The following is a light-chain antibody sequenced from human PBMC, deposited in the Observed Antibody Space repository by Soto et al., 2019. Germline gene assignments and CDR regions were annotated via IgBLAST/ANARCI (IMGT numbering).Light chain of an antibody. V-gene: IGKV3-15*01. CDR3: LQHCSWPWT. Sequence: EIVMTQSPGTVSVFPGETVALSCRASQSVSGYLDWFHHKPGQAPRLVLLRIFTRAIGVPARFSGSGSETEFTLTISGLQSEDSGVYYCLQHCSWPWTFGNGSKVDI. CDR2: RIF. J-gene: IGKJ1*01. CDR1: QSVSGY.